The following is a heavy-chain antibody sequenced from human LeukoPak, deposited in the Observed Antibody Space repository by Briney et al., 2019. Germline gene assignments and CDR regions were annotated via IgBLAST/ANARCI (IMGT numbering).Heavy chain of an antibody. Sequence: ASVKVSCKASGYTFTSYGISWVRQAPGQGLEWMGWISAYNGNTNYAQKLQGRVTMTTDTSTSTAYMELRSLRSDDTAVYYCARRRLVPYDYGDYELYYYYMDVWGKGTTVTVSS. J-gene: IGHJ6*03. V-gene: IGHV1-18*01. CDR3: ARRRLVPYDYGDYELYYYYMDV. CDR1: GYTFTSYG. CDR2: ISAYNGNT. D-gene: IGHD4-17*01.